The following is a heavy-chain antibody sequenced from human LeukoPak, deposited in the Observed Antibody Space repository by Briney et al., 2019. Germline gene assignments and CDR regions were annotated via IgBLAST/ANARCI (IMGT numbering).Heavy chain of an antibody. CDR3: ARGRRITMVRGPSLDY. V-gene: IGHV4-34*01. CDR2: INHSGST. D-gene: IGHD3-10*01. Sequence: SETLSLTCDVYGGSFSGYYWSWIRQPPEKGLEWIGEINHSGSTNYNPSLKGRVTISVDTSKNQFSLKLSSVTAADTAVYYCARGRRITMVRGPSLDYWGQGTLVTVSS. CDR1: GGSFSGYY. J-gene: IGHJ4*02.